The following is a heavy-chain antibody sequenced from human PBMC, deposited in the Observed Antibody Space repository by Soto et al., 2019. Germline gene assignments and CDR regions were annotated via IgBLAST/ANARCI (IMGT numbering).Heavy chain of an antibody. D-gene: IGHD5-12*01. V-gene: IGHV3-7*01. Sequence: LRLSCVASGFTFSSSWMTWVRQAPGKGLAWVANIKEDGSEKYYVDSVKGRFTISRDNTNESLYLQMNSLRAEDTAVYYCARDPAPVGYRGLDVWGQGTTVTVSS. CDR2: IKEDGSEK. J-gene: IGHJ6*02. CDR3: ARDPAPVGYRGLDV. CDR1: GFTFSSSW.